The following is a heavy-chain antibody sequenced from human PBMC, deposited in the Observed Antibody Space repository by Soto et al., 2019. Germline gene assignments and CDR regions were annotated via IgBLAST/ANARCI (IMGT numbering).Heavy chain of an antibody. CDR1: GFTFDDYA. CDR2: ISWNSGSI. V-gene: IGHV3-9*01. Sequence: LRLSCAASGFTFDDYAMHWVRQAPGKGLEWVSGISWNSGSIGYADSVKGRFTISRDNAKNSLYLQMNSLRAEDTALYYCAKDSGDYYYYYMDVWGKGTTVTVSS. J-gene: IGHJ6*03. CDR3: AKDSGDYYYYYMDV.